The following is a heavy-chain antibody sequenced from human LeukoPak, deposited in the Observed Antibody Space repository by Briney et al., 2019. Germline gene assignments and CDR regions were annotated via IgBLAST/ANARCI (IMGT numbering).Heavy chain of an antibody. D-gene: IGHD2-2*01. J-gene: IGHJ4*02. Sequence: GGSLRLSCAASGFTFSDYYMSWIRQAPGKGLEWVSYISSSGSTIYYADSVKGRFTISRDNAKNSLYLQMNSLRAEDTAVYYCARARDGSCYRECYFDYWGQGTLVTVSS. CDR2: ISSSGSTI. V-gene: IGHV3-11*04. CDR3: ARARDGSCYRECYFDY. CDR1: GFTFSDYY.